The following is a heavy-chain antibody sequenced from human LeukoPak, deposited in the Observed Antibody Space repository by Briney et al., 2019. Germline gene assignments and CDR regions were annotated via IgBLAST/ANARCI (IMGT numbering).Heavy chain of an antibody. CDR3: ARKPLSGGYGGTIDY. CDR1: GFTFSTYW. CDR2: IKQDGSEK. V-gene: IGHV3-7*01. J-gene: IGHJ4*02. D-gene: IGHD5-12*01. Sequence: GGSLRLSCAASGFTFSTYWMSWVRQAPGKGLEWVANIKQDGSEKYYVDSVKGRFTISRDDAENTLYLRMNSLRAEDTAIYYCARKPLSGGYGGTIDYWGQGTLVTVSS.